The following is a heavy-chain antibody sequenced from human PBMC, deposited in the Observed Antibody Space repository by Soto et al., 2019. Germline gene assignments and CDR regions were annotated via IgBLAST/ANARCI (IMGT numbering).Heavy chain of an antibody. J-gene: IGHJ4*02. CDR2: MNPNSGNT. Sequence: ASVKVSCKASVYTFTIYDINWVRQATGKGLEWMGWMNPNSGNTGYAQKFQGRVTMTRNTSISTAYMELSSLRAEDTAVYYCAKGGRQWLVTSDFNYWGQGALVTVSS. CDR3: AKGGRQWLVTSDFNY. CDR1: VYTFTIYD. V-gene: IGHV1-8*01. D-gene: IGHD6-19*01.